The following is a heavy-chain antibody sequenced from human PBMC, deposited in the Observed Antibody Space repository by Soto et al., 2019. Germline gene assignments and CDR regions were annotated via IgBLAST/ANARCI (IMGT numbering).Heavy chain of an antibody. D-gene: IGHD2-2*01. CDR2: IIPMFGTA. CDR3: ARRYCISTSCHYYGMDV. J-gene: IGHJ6*02. Sequence: QVQLVQSGAEVKKPGSSVKVSCKASGGTFSTYTINWVRQAPGQGLEWMGGIIPMFGTANYAQKFQGRVTITAAESTSTAYMALSSLRSEDTAVYYCARRYCISTSCHYYGMDVWGQGTTVTVSS. CDR1: GGTFSTYT. V-gene: IGHV1-69*12.